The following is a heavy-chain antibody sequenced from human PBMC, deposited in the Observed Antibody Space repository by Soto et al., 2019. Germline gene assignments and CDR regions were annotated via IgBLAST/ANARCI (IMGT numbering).Heavy chain of an antibody. Sequence: LSLTCTVSGGSISSSSYYWGWIRQPPGKGLEWIGSIYYSGSTYYNPSLKSRVTISVDTSKNQFSLKLSSVTAADTAVYYCARHMAAAGRESWFDPWGQRTLVTVSS. D-gene: IGHD6-13*01. J-gene: IGHJ5*02. CDR2: IYYSGST. CDR3: ARHMAAAGRESWFDP. CDR1: GGSISSSSYY. V-gene: IGHV4-39*01.